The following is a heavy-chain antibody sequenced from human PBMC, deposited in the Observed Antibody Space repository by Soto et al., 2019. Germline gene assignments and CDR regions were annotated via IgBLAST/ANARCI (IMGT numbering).Heavy chain of an antibody. CDR3: AKDSGYDFATYFDY. CDR2: ISGNGGRT. CDR1: GFTFSSYA. V-gene: IGHV3-23*01. D-gene: IGHD5-12*01. J-gene: IGHJ4*02. Sequence: EVQLSESGGGLVQPGGSLRLSCAASGFTFSSYAMSWVRQAPGKGLEWVSAISGNGGRTLYADSVKGRFTISRDDSKNTLFLQMNSLRAEDTAVYTCAKDSGYDFATYFDYWGQGTLVTVSS.